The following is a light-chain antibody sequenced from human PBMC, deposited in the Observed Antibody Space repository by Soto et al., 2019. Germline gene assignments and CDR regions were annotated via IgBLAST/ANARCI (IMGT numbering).Light chain of an antibody. CDR3: QQSYSTPLT. J-gene: IGKJ4*01. V-gene: IGKV1-39*01. Sequence: DIQMTQSPSSLSASVGDRVTITCRASQNINSYLNWYQQKLGEAPKLLIYEESSLQSGVPSRFSGSGSGADFTLTISSLQPADFATYYCQQSYSTPLTFGGGTKVEI. CDR2: EES. CDR1: QNINSY.